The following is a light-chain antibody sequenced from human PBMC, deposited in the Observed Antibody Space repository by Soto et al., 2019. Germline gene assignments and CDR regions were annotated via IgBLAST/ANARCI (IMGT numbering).Light chain of an antibody. V-gene: IGKV4-1*01. Sequence: DIVMTQSPDSLAVSLGERATINCKSSQSVLYSSNNKDYLAWYQQKQGQPPKLLIYWASTRESGVPDRFSGSGSGTDFTLTISSLQAEDVAVYYCQQYYSPPWTFGQGTKVEIK. CDR1: QSVLYSSNNKDY. J-gene: IGKJ1*01. CDR2: WAS. CDR3: QQYYSPPWT.